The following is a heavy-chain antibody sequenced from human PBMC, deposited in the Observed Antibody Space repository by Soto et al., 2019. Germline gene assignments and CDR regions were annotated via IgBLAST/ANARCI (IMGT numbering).Heavy chain of an antibody. J-gene: IGHJ4*02. V-gene: IGHV3-23*01. Sequence: EVQLLESGGGLVQPGGSLRLSCAASGFTFSSYAMSWVRQAPGKGLEWVSAISGSGGSTYYADSVKGRFTISRDNSKNPLYQQMNNLRAEDTAVYYGAALRYSSLSVLDSWGQGTLVTVSS. D-gene: IGHD6-6*01. CDR1: GFTFSSYA. CDR2: ISGSGGST. CDR3: AALRYSSLSVLDS.